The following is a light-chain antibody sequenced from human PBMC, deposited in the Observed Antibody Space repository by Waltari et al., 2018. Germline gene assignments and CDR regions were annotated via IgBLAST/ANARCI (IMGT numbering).Light chain of an antibody. CDR3: CSYAGSYTLWV. CDR2: DVS. V-gene: IGLV2-11*01. J-gene: IGLJ3*02. CDR1: SRDVGGYKP. Sequence: QSALTQPRSVSGSPGRSITISCTGPSRDVGGYKPVSWYPQHPGKAPKLIVYDVSKRPSGVPDRFSGSKSGNTASLTISGLQSEDEADYYCCSYAGSYTLWVFGGGTKLTVL.